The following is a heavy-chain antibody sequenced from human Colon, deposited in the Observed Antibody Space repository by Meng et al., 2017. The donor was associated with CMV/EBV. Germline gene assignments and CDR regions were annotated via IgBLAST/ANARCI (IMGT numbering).Heavy chain of an antibody. CDR3: ARGWVRDRSSLHFDY. V-gene: IGHV4-34*01. CDR1: GGSFTNYY. CDR2: INHSGTT. D-gene: IGHD6-6*01. J-gene: IGHJ4*02. Sequence: HLQRWGAGMLKPSETLSLTCALYGGSFTNYYWSWIRQPPGKGLEWIAEINHSGTTYYNPSLKSRVTLSLDSSTNQFSLKLSSVTAADAAIYYCARGWVRDRSSLHFDYWGQGTLVTVSS.